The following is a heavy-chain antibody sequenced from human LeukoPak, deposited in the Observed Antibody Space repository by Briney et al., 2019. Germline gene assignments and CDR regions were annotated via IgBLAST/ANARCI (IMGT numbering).Heavy chain of an antibody. CDR2: ISWNSGST. D-gene: IGHD3-3*01. CDR3: AKDSNLAYDFWSGPQGAFDI. V-gene: IGHV3-23*01. J-gene: IGHJ3*02. Sequence: GGSLRLSCAASGFTFDDYAMHWVRQAPGKGLEWVSGISWNSGSTYYADSVKGRFTISRDNSKNTLYLQMNSLRAEDTAVYYCAKDSNLAYDFWSGPQGAFDIWGQGTVVTVSS. CDR1: GFTFDDYA.